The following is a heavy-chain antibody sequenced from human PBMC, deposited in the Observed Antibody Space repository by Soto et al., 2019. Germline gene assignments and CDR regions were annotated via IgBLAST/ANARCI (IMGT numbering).Heavy chain of an antibody. CDR1: GFTFSSYA. D-gene: IGHD6-25*01. J-gene: IGHJ5*02. V-gene: IGHV3-30-3*01. Sequence: GESLRLCCAASGFTFSSYAMHWVRQAPGKGLEWVAVISYDGSNKYYADSVKGRFTISRDNSKNTLYLQMNSLRAEDTAVYYCARESFFKSYGYHRDVIAFRAPGTSDP. CDR2: ISYDGSNK. CDR3: ARESFFKSYGYHRDVIAFRAPGTSDP.